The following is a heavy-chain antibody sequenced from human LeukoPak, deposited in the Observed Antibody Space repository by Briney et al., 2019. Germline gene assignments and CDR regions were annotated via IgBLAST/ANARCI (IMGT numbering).Heavy chain of an antibody. V-gene: IGHV3-53*01. J-gene: IGHJ4*02. CDR2: ISNGGDT. D-gene: IGHD3-10*01. Sequence: GGSLRLSCAASGFTVSSNYMSWVRQAPGKGLECVSVISNGGDTYYADSVKGRFTISRDSAKNSLYLQMNSLRAEDTALYYCAIRGSPMVRNYWGQGTLVTVSS. CDR1: GFTVSSNY. CDR3: AIRGSPMVRNY.